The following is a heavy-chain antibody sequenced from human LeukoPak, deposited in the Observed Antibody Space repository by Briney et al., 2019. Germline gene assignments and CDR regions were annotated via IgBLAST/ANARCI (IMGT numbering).Heavy chain of an antibody. J-gene: IGHJ6*02. CDR1: GFTFTSYW. CDR2: VNSDGSST. Sequence: GGSLRLSCAASGFTFTSYWMHWVRHAPGKGLVWVSRVNSDGSSTTYADSVKGRFTISRDNAKNTLYLQMNSLRAEDTAVYYCARGRYYGMDVRGQGTTVTVSS. V-gene: IGHV3-74*01. CDR3: ARGRYYGMDV.